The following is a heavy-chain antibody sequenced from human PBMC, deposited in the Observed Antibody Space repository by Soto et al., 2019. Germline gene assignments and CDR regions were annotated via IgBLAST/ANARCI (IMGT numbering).Heavy chain of an antibody. Sequence: GGSLRLPCAGSGFTFGDSYMSWIRQAPGKGLEWLSYISPGSRYPAYADSVKGRFTISRDNAKRSLYLQMMSLTAEDTAIYYCVRGGGGGLFDPWGQGTMVTVPQ. CDR3: VRGGGGGLFDP. J-gene: IGHJ5*02. V-gene: IGHV3-11*06. CDR1: GFTFGDSY. D-gene: IGHD2-15*01. CDR2: ISPGSRYP.